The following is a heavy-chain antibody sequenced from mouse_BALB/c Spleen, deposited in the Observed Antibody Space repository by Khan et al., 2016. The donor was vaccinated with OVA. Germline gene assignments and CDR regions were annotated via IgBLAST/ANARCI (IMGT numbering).Heavy chain of an antibody. CDR1: GYTFTSYT. CDR3: ASRTTGYAKDY. Sequence: QVQLQQSGAELARPGASVKMSCKASGYTFTSYTMHWVKQRPGQGLEWIGYINPSSGYTNYNQKFKDKATLTADKSSSTAYMQLSSLPSEDSAVYYCASRTTGYAKDYWGQGTSVTVSS. D-gene: IGHD2-12*01. V-gene: IGHV1-4*01. J-gene: IGHJ4*01. CDR2: INPSSGYT.